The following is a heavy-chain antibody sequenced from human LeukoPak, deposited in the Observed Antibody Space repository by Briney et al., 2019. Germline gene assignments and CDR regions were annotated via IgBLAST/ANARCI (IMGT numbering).Heavy chain of an antibody. V-gene: IGHV2-5*02. D-gene: IGHD1-26*01. CDR2: VYWDGDK. J-gene: IGHJ4*02. CDR1: GFSLSSSQVG. Sequence: SGPTLVNPTETLTLTCTFSGFSLSSSQVGVGWIRQPPGKALEWLAVVYWDGDKRYRPSLRDRLTITKDTSKNQVVLAMSDMEPEDTATYYCIHMRGSTPGSTDYWGQGTLVTVST. CDR3: IHMRGSTPGSTDY.